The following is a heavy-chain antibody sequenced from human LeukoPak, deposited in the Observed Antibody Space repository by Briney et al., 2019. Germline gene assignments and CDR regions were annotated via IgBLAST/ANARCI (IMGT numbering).Heavy chain of an antibody. V-gene: IGHV3-30-3*01. CDR3: ATPKGGSGSHRAPLEY. CDR2: ISYDGSNK. CDR1: GFTFSSYA. J-gene: IGHJ4*02. D-gene: IGHD3-10*01. Sequence: GGSLRLSCAASGFTFSSYAMHWVRQAPGKGLEWVAVISYDGSNKYYADSVKGRFTISRDNSKNTLYLQMNSLRAEDTAVYYCATPKGGSGSHRAPLEYWGQGTLVTVST.